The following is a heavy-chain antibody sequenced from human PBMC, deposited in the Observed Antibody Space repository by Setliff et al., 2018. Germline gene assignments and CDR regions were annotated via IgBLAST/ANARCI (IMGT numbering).Heavy chain of an antibody. J-gene: IGHJ6*03. V-gene: IGHV4-4*07. CDR1: GGSISSYY. Sequence: SETLSLTCTVSGGSISSYYWSWIRQPAGKGLEWIGHIYIGGSANYNPSLKSRVTMPIDTSKNQFSLKLNSVTAADMAVYYCAREQWLDPLGYYYMDVWAKGTTVTVSS. D-gene: IGHD6-19*01. CDR3: AREQWLDPLGYYYMDV. CDR2: IYIGGSA.